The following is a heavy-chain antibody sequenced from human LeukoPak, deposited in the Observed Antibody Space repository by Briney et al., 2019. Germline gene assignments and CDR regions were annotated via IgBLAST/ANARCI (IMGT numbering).Heavy chain of an antibody. V-gene: IGHV5-51*01. D-gene: IGHD6-13*01. Sequence: VESLKISCQGSGYNFPIYWIGWVRQMPGQGLEWMGIIYPDDSNTIYGPSFQGQVTISADKSINTAYLEWSSLKASDTAIYYCARRGAAGKYYYYYMDVWGKGTTVTVSS. J-gene: IGHJ6*03. CDR2: IYPDDSNT. CDR1: GYNFPIYW. CDR3: ARRGAAGKYYYYYMDV.